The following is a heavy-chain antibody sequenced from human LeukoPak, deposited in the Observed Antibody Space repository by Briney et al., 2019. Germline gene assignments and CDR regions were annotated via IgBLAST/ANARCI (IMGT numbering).Heavy chain of an antibody. J-gene: IGHJ5*02. D-gene: IGHD6-13*01. V-gene: IGHV3-53*01. Sequence: GGSLRLSCAASGYTVSSNYMSWVRQAPGKGLEWVSVMYSGGKTYYADSVKGRFAISRDNSKNTLHLQMNSLRAEDTAVYYCVREGYNNTWYRSWGQGTLVTVSS. CDR3: VREGYNNTWYRS. CDR1: GYTVSSNY. CDR2: MYSGGKT.